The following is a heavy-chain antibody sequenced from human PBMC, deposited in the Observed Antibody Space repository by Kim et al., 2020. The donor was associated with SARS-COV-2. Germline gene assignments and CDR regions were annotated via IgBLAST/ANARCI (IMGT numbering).Heavy chain of an antibody. J-gene: IGHJ6*03. Sequence: SVKGRFTISRDNAKNSLYLQMNSLRAEDTAVYYCARGGGQLWLRAYYMDVWGKGTTVTVSS. V-gene: IGHV3-48*03. CDR3: ARGGGQLWLRAYYMDV. D-gene: IGHD5-18*01.